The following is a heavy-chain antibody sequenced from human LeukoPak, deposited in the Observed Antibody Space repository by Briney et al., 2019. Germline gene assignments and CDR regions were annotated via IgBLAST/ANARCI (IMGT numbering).Heavy chain of an antibody. CDR2: ISYDGSNK. D-gene: IGHD2-2*01. J-gene: IGHJ4*02. Sequence: GGSLRLSCAASGLTVSSNSMSWVRQAPGKGLEWVAVISYDGSNKYYADSVKGRFTISRDNSKNTLYLQMNSLRAEDTAVYYCSRRDFDYWGQGTLVTVSS. V-gene: IGHV3-30*03. CDR1: GLTVSSNS. CDR3: SRRDFDY.